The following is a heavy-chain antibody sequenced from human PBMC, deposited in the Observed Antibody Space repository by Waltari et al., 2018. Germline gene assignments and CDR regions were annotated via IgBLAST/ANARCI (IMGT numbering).Heavy chain of an antibody. Sequence: QVQLQESGPGLVKPSETLSLTCTVSGGSISSYYWSWIRQPAGKGLEWIGRIYTSGGTNYNPSLKSRVTMSVDTSKNQFSLKLSSVTAADTAVYYCARVVITFGGVIPDAFDIWGQGTMVTVSS. D-gene: IGHD3-16*02. CDR3: ARVVITFGGVIPDAFDI. J-gene: IGHJ3*02. CDR1: GGSISSYY. V-gene: IGHV4-4*07. CDR2: IYTSGGT.